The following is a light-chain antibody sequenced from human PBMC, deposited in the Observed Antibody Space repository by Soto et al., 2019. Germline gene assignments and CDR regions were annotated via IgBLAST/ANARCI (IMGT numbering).Light chain of an antibody. CDR2: DAS. CDR1: QSVSNY. Sequence: EIVLTQAAATLSLSPGERATLSCRASQSVSNYLAWYQQKPGQAPRLLIYDASNRATGIPARFSGSGSGTDFPLPISAQRLKVFLFYSCNRLPPSTPSGKGTRLEIK. V-gene: IGKV3-11*01. J-gene: IGKJ5*01. CDR3: NRLPPSTP.